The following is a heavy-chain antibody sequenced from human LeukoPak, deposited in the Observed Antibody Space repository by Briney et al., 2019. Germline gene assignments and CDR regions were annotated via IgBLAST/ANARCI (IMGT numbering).Heavy chain of an antibody. CDR1: GGSFSGYY. V-gene: IGHV4-34*01. Sequence: SETLSLTCAVYGGSFSGYYWSWIRQPPGKGLEWIGEINHSGSTNYNPSLKSRVTISVDKSKNQFSLKLSSVTAADTAVYYCARSNWEVVPAARSRNWFDPWGQGSLVTVSS. CDR3: ARSNWEVVPAARSRNWFDP. D-gene: IGHD2-2*01. CDR2: INHSGST. J-gene: IGHJ5*02.